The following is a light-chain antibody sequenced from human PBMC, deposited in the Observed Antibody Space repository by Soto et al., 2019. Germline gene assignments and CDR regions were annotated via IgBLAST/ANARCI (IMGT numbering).Light chain of an antibody. J-gene: IGLJ1*01. Sequence: QSVLTQPPSVSGTPGQRVTISCSGGISNIGTNYVHWFQQLPGTAPKVLSNRDNQRPSGVPDRFSGSKSGTSASLAISGLRSEDEAEYYCAAWDDTVGSYVFGTGTKLTVL. CDR2: RDN. V-gene: IGLV1-47*01. CDR3: AAWDDTVGSYV. CDR1: ISNIGTNY.